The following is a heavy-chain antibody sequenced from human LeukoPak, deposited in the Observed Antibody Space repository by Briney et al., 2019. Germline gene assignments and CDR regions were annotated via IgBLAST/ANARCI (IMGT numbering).Heavy chain of an antibody. J-gene: IGHJ4*02. Sequence: GGSLRLSCAASGFTFSNYEMDWLRQAPGKGLEWVSHISRSGTIYYADSVKGRFTISRDNARNSLYLQMNNLRAEDTAVYYCAREWYCSRGSCYAALFDFRGEGTVVTVSS. CDR1: GFTFSNYE. D-gene: IGHD2-2*01. CDR2: ISRSGTI. V-gene: IGHV3-48*03. CDR3: AREWYCSRGSCYAALFDF.